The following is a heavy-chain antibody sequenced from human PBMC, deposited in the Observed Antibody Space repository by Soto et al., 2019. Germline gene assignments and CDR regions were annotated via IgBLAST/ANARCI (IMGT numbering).Heavy chain of an antibody. V-gene: IGHV5-10-1*01. CDR2: IDPSDSYT. D-gene: IGHD2-2*01. CDR1: GYSFTSYW. Sequence: GESLKISCKGSGYSFTSYWISWVRQMPGKGLEWMGRIDPSDSYTNYSPSFQGHVTISADKSISTAYLQWSSLKASDTAMYYCARLGGSSPPRGAETQRYYYYYYGMDVWGQGTTVTVSS. CDR3: ARLGGSSPPRGAETQRYYYYYYGMDV. J-gene: IGHJ6*02.